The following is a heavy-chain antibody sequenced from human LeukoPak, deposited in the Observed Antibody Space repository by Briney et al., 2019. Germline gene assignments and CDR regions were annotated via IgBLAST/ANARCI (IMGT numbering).Heavy chain of an antibody. J-gene: IGHJ4*02. V-gene: IGHV3-53*01. CDR3: AKAKRYCSSTSYYYFDY. CDR1: GFTVSSNY. CDR2: ISNDGDT. D-gene: IGHD2-2*01. Sequence: GGSLRLSCAASGFTVSSNYMSWVRQGPGKGLECVSVISNDGDTYYADSVKGRFTISRDNSKNTLYLQMNSLRAEDTAVYYCAKAKRYCSSTSYYYFDYWGQGTLVTVSS.